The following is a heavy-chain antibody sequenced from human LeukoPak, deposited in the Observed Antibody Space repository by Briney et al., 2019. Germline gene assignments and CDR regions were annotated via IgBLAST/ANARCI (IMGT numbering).Heavy chain of an antibody. D-gene: IGHD3-22*01. CDR1: GGSISSSSYY. J-gene: IGHJ4*02. CDR2: IYTSGST. V-gene: IGHV4-61*02. Sequence: SETLSLTCTVSGGSISSSSYYWSWIRQPAGKGLEWIGRIYTSGSTNYNPSLKSRVTMSVDTSKNQFSLKLSSVTAADTAVYYCAREAYYYDSSGYYQFDYWGQGTLVTVSS. CDR3: AREAYYYDSSGYYQFDY.